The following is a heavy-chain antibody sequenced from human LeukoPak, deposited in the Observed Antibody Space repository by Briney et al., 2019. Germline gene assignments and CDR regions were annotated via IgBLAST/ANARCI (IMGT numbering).Heavy chain of an antibody. D-gene: IGHD2-2*01. J-gene: IGHJ3*02. CDR1: GGTFSSYA. CDR3: ARDAISDAFDI. Sequence: TVKVSCKASGGTFSSYAVSWVRQAPGQGLEWMGGIIPIFGTANYAQKLQGRVTMTTDTSTSTAYMELRSLRSDDTAVYYCARDAISDAFDIWGQGTMVTVSS. V-gene: IGHV1-69*05. CDR2: IIPIFGTA.